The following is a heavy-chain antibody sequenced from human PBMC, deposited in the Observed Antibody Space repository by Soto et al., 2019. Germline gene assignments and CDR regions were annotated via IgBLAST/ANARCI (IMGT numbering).Heavy chain of an antibody. D-gene: IGHD3-3*01. Sequence: QVQLVQSGAEVKKPGASVKVSCKASGYTFTSYGISWVRQAPGQGLEWMGWISAYNGNTNYAQKLQGRVTMTTDTSTSTAYMELRSLRPDDTAVYYCARDHPVPIFGVVIPDAFDIWVQGTMVTVSS. CDR1: GYTFTSYG. J-gene: IGHJ3*02. V-gene: IGHV1-18*01. CDR2: ISAYNGNT. CDR3: ARDHPVPIFGVVIPDAFDI.